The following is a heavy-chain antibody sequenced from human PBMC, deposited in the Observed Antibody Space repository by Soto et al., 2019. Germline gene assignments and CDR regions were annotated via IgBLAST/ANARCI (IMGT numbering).Heavy chain of an antibody. J-gene: IGHJ6*02. CDR2: ISYDETNE. CDR1: GFTFGSHG. V-gene: IGHV3-30*18. Sequence: QVQLVESGGGLVQPGGSLRLTCVASGFTFGSHGMHWVRQAPGKGLEWVAVISYDETNEYYVDSVKGRFTISRDNSKSTLYLQMNRLRPEDTGVYKCAKDLRTTISDYGMDVWGQGTTVTVSS. CDR3: AKDLRTTISDYGMDV. D-gene: IGHD2-21*01.